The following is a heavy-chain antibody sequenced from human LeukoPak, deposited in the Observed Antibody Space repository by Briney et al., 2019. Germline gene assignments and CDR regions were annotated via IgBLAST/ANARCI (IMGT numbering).Heavy chain of an antibody. CDR2: IKQDGSEK. D-gene: IGHD1-26*01. V-gene: IGHV3-7*05. Sequence: AGSLRLSCAASGFTFSSYWMSWVRQAPGKGLEWVANIKQDGSEKYYVDSVKGRFTISRDNAKNSLYLQMNSLRAEDTAVYYCARRQWEPRHLRYYFDYWGQGTLVTVSS. CDR3: ARRQWEPRHLRYYFDY. CDR1: GFTFSSYW. J-gene: IGHJ4*02.